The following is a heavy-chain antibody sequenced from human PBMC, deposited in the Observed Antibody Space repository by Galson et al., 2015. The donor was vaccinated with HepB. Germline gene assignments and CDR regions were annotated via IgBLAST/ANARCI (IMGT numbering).Heavy chain of an antibody. D-gene: IGHD6-13*01. CDR1: GGSMSSYY. CDR3: ARGYRSSWYGMDV. CDR2: IYYSGST. V-gene: IGHV4-59*01. Sequence: LSLTCSVSGGSMSSYYWSWIRQPPGKGLEWIGYIYYSGSTNYNPSLKSRVTISVDTSKNQLSLKLSSVTAADTAVYYCARGYRSSWYGMDVWDQGTTVTVSS. J-gene: IGHJ6*02.